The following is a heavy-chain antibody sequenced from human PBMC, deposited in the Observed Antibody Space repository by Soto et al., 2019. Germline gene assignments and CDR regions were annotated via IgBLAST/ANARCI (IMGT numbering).Heavy chain of an antibody. Sequence: SETLSLTCTVSGGSISSGGYYWSWIRQHPGKGLEWIGYIYYSGSTYYNPSLKSRVTISVDTSKNQFSLKLSSVTAADTAVYYCARVNIVVVVAAARRYNWFDPWGQGTLVTVSS. CDR2: IYYSGST. D-gene: IGHD2-15*01. CDR3: ARVNIVVVVAAARRYNWFDP. CDR1: GGSISSGGYY. V-gene: IGHV4-31*03. J-gene: IGHJ5*02.